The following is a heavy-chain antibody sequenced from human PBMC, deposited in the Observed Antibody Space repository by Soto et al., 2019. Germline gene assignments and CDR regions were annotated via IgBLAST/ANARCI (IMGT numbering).Heavy chain of an antibody. CDR2: TYYSGST. CDR3: ARDRAAYCGGDCYSGYFDY. D-gene: IGHD2-21*02. J-gene: IGHJ4*02. V-gene: IGHV4-59*01. Sequence: SETLSLTCTVSGGSISSYYWSWIRQPPGKGLEWIGYTYYSGSTNYNPSLKSRVTISVDTSKNQFSLKLSSVTAADTAVYYCARDRAAYCGGDCYSGYFDYWGQGTLVTGSS. CDR1: GGSISSYY.